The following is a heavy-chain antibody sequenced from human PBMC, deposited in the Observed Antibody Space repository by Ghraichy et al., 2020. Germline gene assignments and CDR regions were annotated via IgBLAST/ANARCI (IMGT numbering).Heavy chain of an antibody. CDR1: GFTFSSYA. D-gene: IGHD3-10*01. V-gene: IGHV3-23*01. CDR3: AVVRGVIITLGWFDP. J-gene: IGHJ5*02. Sequence: GSLNISCAASGFTFSSYAMSWVRQTPGKGLEWVSAISGSGGSTYYADSVKGRFTISRDNSKNTLYLQMNSLRAEDTAVYYCAVVRGVIITLGWFDPWGQGTLVTVSS. CDR2: ISGSGGST.